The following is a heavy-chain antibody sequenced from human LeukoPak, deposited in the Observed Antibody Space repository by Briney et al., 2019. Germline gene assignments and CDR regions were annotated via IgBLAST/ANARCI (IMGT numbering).Heavy chain of an antibody. Sequence: GGSLRLSCAASGFTFSSYAMSWVRQAPGKGLEWVSAISGSGGSTYYADSVKGRFTISRDNSKNTLYLQMNSLRAEDTAVYYCAKDMGIAAARSNWFDPWGQGTLVTVSS. CDR2: ISGSGGST. J-gene: IGHJ5*02. CDR1: GFTFSSYA. D-gene: IGHD6-13*01. CDR3: AKDMGIAAARSNWFDP. V-gene: IGHV3-23*01.